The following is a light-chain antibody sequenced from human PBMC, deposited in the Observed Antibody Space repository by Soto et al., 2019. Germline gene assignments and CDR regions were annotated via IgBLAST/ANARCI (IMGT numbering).Light chain of an antibody. CDR3: SSYTTTTSLVV. CDR2: DVS. CDR1: SSDVGGYNY. J-gene: IGLJ2*01. Sequence: QSALTQPASVSGSPGQSITISCTGTSSDVGGYNYVSWYQQHPGKAPKLMIYDVSSRPSGVSYRFSGSKSANTASLNISRLQAGDEADYYCSSYTTTTSLVVFGGGTKLTVL. V-gene: IGLV2-14*01.